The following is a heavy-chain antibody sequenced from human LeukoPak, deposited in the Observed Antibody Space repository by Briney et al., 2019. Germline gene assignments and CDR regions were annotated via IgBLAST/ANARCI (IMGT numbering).Heavy chain of an antibody. J-gene: IGHJ5*02. Sequence: SETLSLTCTVSGGSISSSSYYWGWIRQPPGKGLEWIGSIYYSGSTYYNPSLKSRVTISVDTSKNQFSLRLSSVTAADTAVYYCASLGYCSSTSCGNWFDPWGQGTLVTVSS. CDR2: IYYSGST. CDR3: ASLGYCSSTSCGNWFDP. CDR1: GGSISSSSYY. D-gene: IGHD2-2*01. V-gene: IGHV4-39*07.